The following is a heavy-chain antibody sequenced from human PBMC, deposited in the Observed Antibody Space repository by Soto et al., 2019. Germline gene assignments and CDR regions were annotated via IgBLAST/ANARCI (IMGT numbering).Heavy chain of an antibody. CDR1: GFTFSSYG. CDR2: ISYDGSNK. D-gene: IGHD2-8*01. CDR3: AKDLGYCTNGVCYMSRYYYYMDV. Sequence: GGSLRLSCAASGFTFSSYGMHWVRQAPGKGLEWVAVISYDGSNKYYADSVKGRFTISRDNSKNTLYLQMNSLRAEDTAVYYCAKDLGYCTNGVCYMSRYYYYMDVWGKGTTVTVSS. V-gene: IGHV3-30*18. J-gene: IGHJ6*03.